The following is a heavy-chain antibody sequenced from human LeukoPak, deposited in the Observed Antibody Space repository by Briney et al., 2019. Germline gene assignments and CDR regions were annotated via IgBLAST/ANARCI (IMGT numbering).Heavy chain of an antibody. CDR2: ISAYNGNT. CDR1: GYTFTSYG. Sequence: ASVKVSCKASGYTFTSYGVSWVRQAPGQGLEWMGWISAYNGNTNYAQKLQGRVTMTTDTSTSTAYMELRSLRSDDTAVYYCARSLEYASGVPPGYWGQGTLVTVSS. J-gene: IGHJ4*02. V-gene: IGHV1-18*01. CDR3: ARSLEYASGVPPGY. D-gene: IGHD2-8*01.